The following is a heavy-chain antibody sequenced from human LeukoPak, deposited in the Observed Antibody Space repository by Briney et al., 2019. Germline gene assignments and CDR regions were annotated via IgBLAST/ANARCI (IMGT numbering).Heavy chain of an antibody. J-gene: IGHJ2*01. V-gene: IGHV4-59*01. CDR3: ARDFGIAAAGSRYWYFDL. Sequence: SETLSLTCTVSGGSISSYYWSWIRQSPGKGLEWIGYIYYSGSTNYNPSLKSRVTICVDTSKNQFSLKLSSVTAADTAVYYCARDFGIAAAGSRYWYFDLWGRGTLVTVSS. CDR1: GGSISSYY. CDR2: IYYSGST. D-gene: IGHD6-13*01.